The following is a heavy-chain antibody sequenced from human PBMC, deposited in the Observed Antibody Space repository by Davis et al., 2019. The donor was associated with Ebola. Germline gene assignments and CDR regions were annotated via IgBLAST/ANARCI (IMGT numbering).Heavy chain of an antibody. D-gene: IGHD2-2*02. J-gene: IGHJ5*02. Sequence: GESLKISCKGSGYSFTSYWIGWVRQMPGKGLEWMGIIYPGDSDTRYSPSFQGQVTISADKSISTAYLQWSSLKASDTAMYYCARTGLVDCSSTSCYIGWFDPWGQGTLVTVSS. CDR1: GYSFTSYW. V-gene: IGHV5-51*01. CDR2: IYPGDSDT. CDR3: ARTGLVDCSSTSCYIGWFDP.